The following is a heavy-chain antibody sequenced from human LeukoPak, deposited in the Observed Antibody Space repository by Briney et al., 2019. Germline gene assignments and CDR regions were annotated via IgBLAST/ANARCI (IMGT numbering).Heavy chain of an antibody. D-gene: IGHD3-22*01. Sequence: PGGSLRLSCAASGITFSSYWMHWVRQAPGKGLVWVSLINSDGSSTSYADSVKGRFTISRDNAKNTLYLQMNSLRAEDTAVYYCARYDYYDSSGYKIAEYFQHWGQGTLVTVSS. J-gene: IGHJ1*01. CDR2: INSDGSST. V-gene: IGHV3-74*01. CDR3: ARYDYYDSSGYKIAEYFQH. CDR1: GITFSSYW.